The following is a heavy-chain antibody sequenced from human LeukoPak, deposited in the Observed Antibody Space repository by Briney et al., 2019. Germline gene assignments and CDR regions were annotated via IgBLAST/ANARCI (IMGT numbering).Heavy chain of an antibody. Sequence: PGGSLRVSCAASGFTFSSYALSWVRQAPGKGLEWVSAISGSGGSTYYADSVKGRFTISRDNSKNTLYLQMNSLRAEDTAVYYCAKDALRIAGQRIDYWGKGTLVTVSS. J-gene: IGHJ4*02. V-gene: IGHV3-23*01. D-gene: IGHD6-13*01. CDR3: AKDALRIAGQRIDY. CDR2: ISGSGGST. CDR1: GFTFSSYA.